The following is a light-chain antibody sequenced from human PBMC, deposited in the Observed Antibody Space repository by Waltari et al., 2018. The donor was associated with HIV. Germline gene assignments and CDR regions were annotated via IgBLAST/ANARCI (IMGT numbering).Light chain of an antibody. CDR1: QSIGSS. Sequence: EIQMAQSPSSVTGSVGDRVTITCRTSQSIGSSLAWYQIQPGEAPKLLIFGASRLENGAPPRFVGSGSGTEFALTISSLQTEDSATYYCQQADSFPHTFGGGTKVEV. V-gene: IGKV1-12*01. CDR3: QQADSFPHT. J-gene: IGKJ4*01. CDR2: GAS.